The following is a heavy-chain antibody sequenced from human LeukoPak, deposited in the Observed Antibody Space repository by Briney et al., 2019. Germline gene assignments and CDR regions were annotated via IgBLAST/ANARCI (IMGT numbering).Heavy chain of an antibody. V-gene: IGHV3-23*01. CDR2: ISGSGAST. D-gene: IGHD1-26*01. Sequence: GGSLRLSCLPSGFTLSTNAMSWVRQAPGKGLEWISGISGSGASTYYADSVKGRFTISRDDSRNTLYLQMNSLRGDDTAVYYCAKDVGKWESLHFFDYWGQGTLVTVSS. J-gene: IGHJ4*02. CDR1: GFTLSTNA. CDR3: AKDVGKWESLHFFDY.